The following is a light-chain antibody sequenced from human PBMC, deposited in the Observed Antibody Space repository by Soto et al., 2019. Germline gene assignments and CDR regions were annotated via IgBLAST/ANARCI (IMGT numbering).Light chain of an antibody. V-gene: IGLV2-14*01. CDR3: SSYTTSNNVV. CDR2: DVN. CDR1: SSDVGAYNY. J-gene: IGLJ2*01. Sequence: QSALTQPASVSASPGQSITISCTGTSSDVGAYNYVSWYQQHPGKAPKLMIYDVNNRPSGVSNRFSGSKSGNTASLTISGLLPEDEADYYCSSYTTSNNVVFGGGTKLTVL.